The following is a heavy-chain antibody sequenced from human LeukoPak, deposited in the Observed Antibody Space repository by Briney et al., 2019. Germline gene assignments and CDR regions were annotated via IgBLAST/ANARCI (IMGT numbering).Heavy chain of an antibody. Sequence: PSETLSLTCTVSGGSISSHYWSWIRQPPGKGLEWIGYIYYSGSTNYNHSLKSRVTISVDTSKNQFSLKLSSVTAADTAVYYCARVGGYSYGPFDYWGQGTLVTVSS. V-gene: IGHV4-59*11. CDR1: GGSISSHY. J-gene: IGHJ4*02. D-gene: IGHD5-18*01. CDR2: IYYSGST. CDR3: ARVGGYSYGPFDY.